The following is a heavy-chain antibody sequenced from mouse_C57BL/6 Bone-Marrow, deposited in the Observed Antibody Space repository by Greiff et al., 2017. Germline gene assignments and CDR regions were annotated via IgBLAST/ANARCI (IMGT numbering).Heavy chain of an antibody. CDR3: AREVGIYYDNDDAMDY. D-gene: IGHD2-4*01. V-gene: IGHV5-4*01. Sequence: EVKLQESGGGLVKPGGSLKLSCAASGFTFSSYAMSWVRQTPEKRLEWVATISDGGSYTYYPDNVKGRFTISRDNAKNNLYLPMSHLKSEDTAMYYCAREVGIYYDNDDAMDYWGQGTSVTVSS. CDR2: ISDGGSYT. J-gene: IGHJ4*01. CDR1: GFTFSSYA.